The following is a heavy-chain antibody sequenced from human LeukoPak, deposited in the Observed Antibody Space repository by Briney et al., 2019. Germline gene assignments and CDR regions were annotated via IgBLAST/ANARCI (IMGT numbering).Heavy chain of an antibody. D-gene: IGHD3-9*01. V-gene: IGHV3-74*01. CDR2: INRDGSST. CDR1: GFTFSTYW. CDR3: ARPRVDWDPFDI. Sequence: GGSLRLSCAASGFTFSTYWMHWLRQAPGKGLVWVSRINRDGSSTSYADSVQGRFTISRDNAKNTLYLQMNTLRAEDTAVYYCARPRVDWDPFDIWGQGTMVTVSS. J-gene: IGHJ3*02.